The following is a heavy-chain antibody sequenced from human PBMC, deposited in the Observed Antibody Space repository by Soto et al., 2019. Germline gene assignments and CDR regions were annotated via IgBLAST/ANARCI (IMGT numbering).Heavy chain of an antibody. D-gene: IGHD2-2*01. V-gene: IGHV3-33*01. J-gene: IGHJ6*02. CDR2: IWYDGSNK. Sequence: KGLECVAVIWYDGSNKYYADSVKGRFTISRDNSKNTLYLRMNSPIAADTAVYYCARGFTYRNXYYGMDVWGQGTTVTVSS. CDR3: ARGFTYRNXYYGMDV.